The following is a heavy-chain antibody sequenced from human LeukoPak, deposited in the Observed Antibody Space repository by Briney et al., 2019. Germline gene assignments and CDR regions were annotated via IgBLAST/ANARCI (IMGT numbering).Heavy chain of an antibody. V-gene: IGHV3-30*14. CDR1: GFTFSSYA. J-gene: IGHJ4*02. CDR2: ISYDGSNK. Sequence: GRSLRLSCAASGFTFSSYAMHWVRQAPGKGLEWVAIISYDGSNKYYADSVKGRFTISRDNSKNTLYLQMNSLRAEDTAVYYCARGWELLGYWGQGTLVTVSS. D-gene: IGHD1-26*01. CDR3: ARGWELLGY.